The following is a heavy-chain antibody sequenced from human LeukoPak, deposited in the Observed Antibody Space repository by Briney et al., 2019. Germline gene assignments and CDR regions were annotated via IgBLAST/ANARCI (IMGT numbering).Heavy chain of an antibody. CDR1: GFTFDDYG. CDR2: ISSSGSTI. D-gene: IGHD3-22*01. CDR3: ASGGDYYDSSGYYED. J-gene: IGHJ4*02. V-gene: IGHV3-11*04. Sequence: GGSLRLSCAASGFTFDDYGMSWVRQAPGKGLEWVSYISSSGSTIYYADSVKGRFTISRDNAKNSLYLQMNSLRAEDTAVYYCASGGDYYDSSGYYEDWGQGTLVTVSS.